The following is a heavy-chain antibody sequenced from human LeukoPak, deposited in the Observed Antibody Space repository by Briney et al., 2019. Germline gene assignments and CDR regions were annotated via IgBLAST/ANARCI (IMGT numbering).Heavy chain of an antibody. CDR1: GYTFTSYD. D-gene: IGHD3-16*01. CDR3: ATVGEVDSRIHRGAFDI. V-gene: IGHV1-8*01. J-gene: IGHJ3*02. CDR2: MNPNSGNT. Sequence: ASVKVSCKASGYTFTSYDINWVRQATGQGLEWMGWMNPNSGNTGYAQKFQGRVTMTEDTSTDTAYMELSSLRSEDTAVYYCATVGEVDSRIHRGAFDIWGQGTMVTVSS.